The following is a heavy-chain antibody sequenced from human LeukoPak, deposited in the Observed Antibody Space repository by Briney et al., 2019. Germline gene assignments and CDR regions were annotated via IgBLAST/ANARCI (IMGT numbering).Heavy chain of an antibody. CDR2: IIASSGST. J-gene: IGHJ6*03. V-gene: IGHV3-23*01. D-gene: IGHD3-3*01. Sequence: GGSLRLSCAASGFSLSNSAMSWVRQAPGKGLEWVSLIIASSGSTLYADSVKGRFTISRDNAKNSLYLQMNSLRAEDTAVYYCARPLESYYYMDVWGKGTTVTVSS. CDR1: GFSLSNSA. CDR3: ARPLESYYYMDV.